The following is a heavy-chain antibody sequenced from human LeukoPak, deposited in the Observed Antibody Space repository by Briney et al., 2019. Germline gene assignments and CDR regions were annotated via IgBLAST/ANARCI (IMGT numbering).Heavy chain of an antibody. CDR2: IYYSGST. CDR1: GGSISSYY. D-gene: IGHD5-18*01. Sequence: PSGTLSLTCTVSGGSISSYYWSWIRQPPGKGLEWIGYIYYSGSTNYNPSLKSRVTISVDTSKNQFSLKLSSVTAADTAVYYCARVGDTAMADAFDIWGQGTMVTVSS. J-gene: IGHJ3*02. V-gene: IGHV4-59*01. CDR3: ARVGDTAMADAFDI.